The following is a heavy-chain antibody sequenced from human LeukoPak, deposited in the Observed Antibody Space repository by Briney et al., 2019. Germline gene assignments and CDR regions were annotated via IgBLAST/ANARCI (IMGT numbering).Heavy chain of an antibody. CDR1: AYSSISYA. CDR3: ARDDYYFASEN. V-gene: IGHV3-30*02. CDR2: MRSDGSDI. Sequence: GGSLRLSCAASAYSSISYAMLWFRQAPGRGRGWVAFMRSDGSDIFYAESLKGRFTISRDNAKSTLFLQMHSLRAEDTAVYYCARDDYYFASENWGQGALVTVSS. D-gene: IGHD2/OR15-2a*01. J-gene: IGHJ4*02.